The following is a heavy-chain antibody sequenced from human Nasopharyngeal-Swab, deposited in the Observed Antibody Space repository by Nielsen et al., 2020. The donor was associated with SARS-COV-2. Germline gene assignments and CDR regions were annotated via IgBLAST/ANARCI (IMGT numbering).Heavy chain of an antibody. CDR1: GVSVDSANYY. Sequence: GSLRLSCTVSGVSVDSANYYWSWIRQSPGKGLDWIGYVYYTGSTSYSPSLRSRVSISIDTSKTQFSLKLRSVTAADTAVYYCARDLYYYNYMDVWGKGTTVTVSS. CDR3: ARDLYYYNYMDV. V-gene: IGHV4-61*01. J-gene: IGHJ6*03. CDR2: VYYTGST.